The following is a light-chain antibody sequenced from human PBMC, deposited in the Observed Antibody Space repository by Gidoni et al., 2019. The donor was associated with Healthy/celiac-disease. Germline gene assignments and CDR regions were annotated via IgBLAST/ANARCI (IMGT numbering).Light chain of an antibody. CDR2: WAS. J-gene: IGKJ1*01. CDR3: QQYYNTPWT. V-gene: IGKV4-1*01. CDR1: QSVFYSSNNKNY. Sequence: DIVMTQSPASLAVSLGERATINCKSSQSVFYSSNNKNYLAWYQQKPGQPPKLLIYWASTRESGVPDRFSGSGSGTDFTLTISSLHAEDVAVYYCQQYYNTPWTFXXXTKVEIK.